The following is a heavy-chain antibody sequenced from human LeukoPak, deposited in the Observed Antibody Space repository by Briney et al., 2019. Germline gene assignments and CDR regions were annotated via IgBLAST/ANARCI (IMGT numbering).Heavy chain of an antibody. D-gene: IGHD6-19*01. Sequence: QSGGPLRLSCAPSGLTFSTLGMHWVRQAPGKGPEWVAVIWYDGRKKYYIDFAEGRFTISRDNSRNTLYLQMHSLSAEDAAVYYCARYYSLPSAWSEGGLDQWGRGTLVTVSS. V-gene: IGHV3-33*08. J-gene: IGHJ4*02. CDR1: GLTFSTLG. CDR3: ARYYSLPSAWSEGGLDQ. CDR2: IWYDGRKK.